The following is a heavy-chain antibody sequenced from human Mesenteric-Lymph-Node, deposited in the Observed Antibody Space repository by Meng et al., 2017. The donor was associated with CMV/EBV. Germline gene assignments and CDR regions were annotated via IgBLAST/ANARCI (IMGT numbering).Heavy chain of an antibody. CDR1: GGSFSDFY. CDR3: ASLTTRITITY. V-gene: IGHV4-34*01. J-gene: IGHJ4*02. Sequence: GSLRLSCAVYGGSFSDFYWTWIRQPPGKGLEWIGEINHSGSTKYTPSLKSRVTISVDTSKNQFSLKLSSVTAADTAVYYCASLTTRITITYWGQGTLVTVSS. CDR2: INHSGST. D-gene: IGHD3-9*01.